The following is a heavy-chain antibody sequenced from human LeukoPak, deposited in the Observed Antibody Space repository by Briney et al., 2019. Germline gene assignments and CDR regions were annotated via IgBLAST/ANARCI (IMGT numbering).Heavy chain of an antibody. D-gene: IGHD7-27*01. CDR1: GFTFSNYA. CDR3: AKDSGFYFDY. V-gene: IGHV3-23*01. J-gene: IGHJ4*02. Sequence: PPGGSLRLSCAASGFTFSNYAITWVRQAPGKGLEWVSTISGSARITYYADSVKGRFTISRDNSKNTLYLQMNSLRVEDTAVYYCAKDSGFYFDYWGQGTLVTVSS. CDR2: ISGSARIT.